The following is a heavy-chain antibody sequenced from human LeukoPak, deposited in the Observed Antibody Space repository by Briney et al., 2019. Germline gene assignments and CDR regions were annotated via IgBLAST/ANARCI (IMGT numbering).Heavy chain of an antibody. CDR2: IIPIFGTA. V-gene: IGHV1-69*13. D-gene: IGHD3-10*01. CDR1: GYTFTGYY. J-gene: IGHJ6*03. CDR3: ASNSYGSGPPPYYYYYMDV. Sequence: SVKVSCKASGYTFTGYYMHWVRQAPGQGLEWMGGIIPIFGTANYAQKFQGRVTITADESTSTAYMELSSLRSEDTAVYYCASNSYGSGPPPYYYYYMDVWGKGTTVTISS.